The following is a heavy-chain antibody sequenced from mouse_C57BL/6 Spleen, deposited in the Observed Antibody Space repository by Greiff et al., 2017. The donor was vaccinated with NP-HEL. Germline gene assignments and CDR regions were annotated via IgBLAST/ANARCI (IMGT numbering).Heavy chain of an antibody. J-gene: IGHJ1*03. D-gene: IGHD3-2*02. CDR3: ARWGDSSSYWYFDD. Sequence: VQLQQPGAELVKPGASVKLSCKASGYTFTSYWMHWVKQRPGQGLEWIGMIYPDSGSTNYNEKFKSKATLTVDKSSSTAYMQLSSLTSEDSAVYYCARWGDSSSYWYFDDWGKGTTVTVSS. CDR1: GYTFTSYW. CDR2: IYPDSGST. V-gene: IGHV1-64*01.